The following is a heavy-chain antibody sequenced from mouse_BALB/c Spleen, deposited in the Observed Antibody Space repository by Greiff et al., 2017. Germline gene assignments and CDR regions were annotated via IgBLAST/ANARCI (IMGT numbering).Heavy chain of an antibody. CDR1: GFTFNTYA. CDR2: IRSKSNNYAT. CDR3: VRHNYYGGSSYYFDY. V-gene: IGHV10-1*02. Sequence: EVKLVESGGGLVQPKGSLKLSCAASGFTFNTYAMNWVRQAPGKGLEWVARIRSKSNNYATYYADSVKDRFTISRDDSQSMLYLQMNNLKTEDTAMYYCVRHNYYGGSSYYFDYWGQGTTLTVSS. J-gene: IGHJ2*01. D-gene: IGHD1-1*01.